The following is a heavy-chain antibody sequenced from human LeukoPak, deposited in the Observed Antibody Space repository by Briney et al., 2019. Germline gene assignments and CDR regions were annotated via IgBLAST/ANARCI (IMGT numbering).Heavy chain of an antibody. CDR2: IRYDGSFK. J-gene: IGHJ4*02. Sequence: GGSLRLSCAASGFAFYTYGMHWVRQAPGKGLEWVAFIRYDGSFKYDADSVKGRFTISRDNSKNTLYLQMNSLRAEDTAVYYCAKANSIAIFGVISPVDYWGQGTLVTVSS. CDR3: AKANSIAIFGVISPVDY. V-gene: IGHV3-30*02. CDR1: GFAFYTYG. D-gene: IGHD3-3*01.